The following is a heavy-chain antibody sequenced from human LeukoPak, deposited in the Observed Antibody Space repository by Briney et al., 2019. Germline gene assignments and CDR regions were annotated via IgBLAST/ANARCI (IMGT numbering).Heavy chain of an antibody. CDR2: IGTAGDT. Sequence: GGSLRLSCAASGFTFSSYDMHWVRQATGKGLEWVSVIGTAGDTHYPGSVKGRFTISRDNAKNSLYLQMNSLRAEDTAVYYCVRIDRGVYFDYWGQGTLATVSS. CDR1: GFTFSSYD. CDR3: VRIDRGVYFDY. V-gene: IGHV3-13*04. J-gene: IGHJ4*02. D-gene: IGHD3-10*01.